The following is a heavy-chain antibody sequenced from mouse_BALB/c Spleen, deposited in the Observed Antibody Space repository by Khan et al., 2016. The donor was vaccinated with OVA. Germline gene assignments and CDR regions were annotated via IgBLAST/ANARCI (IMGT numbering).Heavy chain of an antibody. CDR2: INPTSGYT. V-gene: IGHV1-7*01. CDR3: ARDRIDY. J-gene: IGHJ2*01. Sequence: QIQLVQSGAELAKPGASVKISCKASGYTFTTYWMHWVKQRPGQGLEWIGYINPTSGYTDYNQKFKDKATLTADKSSSTAYMQLSSLTSDDSAVYYCARDRIDYWGQGTTLTVSS. CDR1: GYTFTTYW.